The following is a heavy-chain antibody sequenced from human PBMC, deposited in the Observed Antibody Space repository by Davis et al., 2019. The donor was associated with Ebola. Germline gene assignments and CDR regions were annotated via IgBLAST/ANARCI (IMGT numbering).Heavy chain of an antibody. V-gene: IGHV4-34*01. CDR3: ARLPDIAVAGTSDYCYGMDV. Sequence: SETLSLTCAVYGGSFSGYYWSWIRQPPGKGLEWIGEINHSGSTNYNPSLKSRVPISVDTSKNQFSLKLSSVTAADTAVYYCARLPDIAVAGTSDYCYGMDVWGQGTLVTVSS. D-gene: IGHD6-19*01. CDR1: GGSFSGYY. J-gene: IGHJ6*02. CDR2: INHSGST.